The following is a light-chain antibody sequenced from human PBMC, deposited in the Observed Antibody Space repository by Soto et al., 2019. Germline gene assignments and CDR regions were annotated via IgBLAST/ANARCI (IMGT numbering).Light chain of an antibody. J-gene: IGLJ2*01. CDR1: SSDVGRYNY. CDR2: DVN. Sequence: QSALTQAASVSGSPGQSITISCTGTSSDVGRYNYVSWYQQHPGKAPKLMIYDVNNRPSGVSNRFSGSKSGNTASLTISGLQAEDEADYYCSSYTSSSTRVVFGGGTKVTVL. CDR3: SSYTSSSTRVV. V-gene: IGLV2-14*01.